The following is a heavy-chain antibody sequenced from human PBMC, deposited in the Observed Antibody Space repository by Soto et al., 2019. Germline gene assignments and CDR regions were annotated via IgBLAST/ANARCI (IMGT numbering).Heavy chain of an antibody. D-gene: IGHD3-3*01. CDR1: GGSISSSNW. J-gene: IGHJ5*02. CDR3: ARGGDTYYEFWSGEFSSGWFDP. CDR2: IYHSGST. Sequence: KTSETLSLTCAVSGGSISSSNWWSWVRQPPGKGREWIGEIYHSGSTNYNPSLKSRVTISVDKSKNQFSLKLSSVTAADTAVYYCARGGDTYYEFWSGEFSSGWFDPWGQGTQVTVSS. V-gene: IGHV4-4*02.